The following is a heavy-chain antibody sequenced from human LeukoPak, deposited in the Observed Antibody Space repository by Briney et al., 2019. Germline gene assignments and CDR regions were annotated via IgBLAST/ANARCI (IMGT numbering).Heavy chain of an antibody. D-gene: IGHD2-2*01. J-gene: IGHJ6*03. V-gene: IGHV1-46*01. CDR2: INPSGGST. Sequence: ASVKVSCKASGYTFTSYYMHWVRQAPGQGLEWMGIINPSGGSTSYAQKFQGRVTMTRDTSTSTVYMELSSLRSEDTAVYYCAKDGGVVPAVPPLYYYYYMDVWDKGTTVTVSS. CDR3: AKDGGVVPAVPPLYYYYYMDV. CDR1: GYTFTSYY.